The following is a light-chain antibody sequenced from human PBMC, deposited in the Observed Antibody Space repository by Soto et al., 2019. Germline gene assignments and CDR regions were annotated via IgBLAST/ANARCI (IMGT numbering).Light chain of an antibody. Sequence: EFVLTQSPSTLSVSPGERSTLSCVASQSVSSNLAWYQQKPGQAPRLLIYGASTRATGIPARFSGSGSGTEFTLTISSLQPEDFATYYCQQLHNFPRTFGQGTKVDIK. CDR1: QSVSSN. J-gene: IGKJ1*01. V-gene: IGKV3-15*01. CDR2: GAS. CDR3: QQLHNFPRT.